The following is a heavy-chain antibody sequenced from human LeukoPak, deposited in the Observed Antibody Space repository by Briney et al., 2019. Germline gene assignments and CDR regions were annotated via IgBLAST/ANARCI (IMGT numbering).Heavy chain of an antibody. D-gene: IGHD2-2*01. J-gene: IGHJ4*02. Sequence: GGSLRLSCAASGFTFSSYVMSWVRQAPGKGLEWASAISGSGGSTYYADSVKGRFTISRDNSKNTLYLQMNSLRAEDTAVYYCAKDGVRGVVPAAYYFDYWGQGTLVTVSS. CDR2: ISGSGGST. CDR1: GFTFSSYV. V-gene: IGHV3-23*01. CDR3: AKDGVRGVVPAAYYFDY.